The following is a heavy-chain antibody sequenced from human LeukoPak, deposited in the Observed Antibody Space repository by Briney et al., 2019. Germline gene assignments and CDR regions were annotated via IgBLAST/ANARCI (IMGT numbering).Heavy chain of an antibody. J-gene: IGHJ4*02. Sequence: GRSLRLSCEASGFTFSSHGMHWVRQSPGKGLEWVGVIWNDGSDQYYGDSVRGRFTVSRDNLKSTLYLQMDSLRAEDTAVYYCARGCGGSPGCYIIDKWGQGTLVTVSS. CDR3: ARGCGGSPGCYIIDK. V-gene: IGHV3-33*01. CDR2: IWNDGSDQ. CDR1: GFTFSSHG. D-gene: IGHD2-21*01.